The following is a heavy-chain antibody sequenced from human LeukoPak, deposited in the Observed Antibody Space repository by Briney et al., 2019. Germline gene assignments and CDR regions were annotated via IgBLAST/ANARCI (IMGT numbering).Heavy chain of an antibody. D-gene: IGHD3-3*01. CDR3: ARDWRGSAFDI. J-gene: IGHJ3*02. CDR1: GFTFSSYG. V-gene: IGHV3-30*03. CDR2: ISYDGSNK. Sequence: GGSLRLSCAASGFTFSSYGMHWVRQAPGKGPEWVAVISYDGSNKYYADSVKGRFTISRDNSKNTLYLQMNSLRAEDTAVYYCARDWRGSAFDIWGQGTMVTVSS.